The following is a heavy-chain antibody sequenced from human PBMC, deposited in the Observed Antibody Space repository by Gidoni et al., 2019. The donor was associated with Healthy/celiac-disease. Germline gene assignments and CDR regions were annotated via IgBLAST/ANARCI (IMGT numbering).Heavy chain of an antibody. V-gene: IGHV3-33*01. J-gene: IGHJ6*02. CDR3: ARDLGSGYDPDYGMDV. D-gene: IGHD5-12*01. Sequence: PCKGLEWVAVIWYDGSNKYYADSVKGRFTISRDNSKNTLYLQMNSLRAEDTAVYYCARDLGSGYDPDYGMDVWGQGTTVTVSS. CDR2: IWYDGSNK.